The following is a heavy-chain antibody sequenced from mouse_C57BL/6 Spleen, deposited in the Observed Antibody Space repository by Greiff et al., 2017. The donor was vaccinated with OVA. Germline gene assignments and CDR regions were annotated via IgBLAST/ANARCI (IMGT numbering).Heavy chain of an antibody. Sequence: EVKLMESGEGLVKPGGSLKLSCAASGFTFSSYAMSWVRQTPEKRLEWVAYISSGGDYIYYADTVKGRFTISRDNARNTLYLQMSSLKSEDTAMYYCTRDDVYDYGGYAMDYWGQGTSVTVSS. CDR1: GFTFSSYA. CDR3: TRDDVYDYGGYAMDY. D-gene: IGHD2-4*01. CDR2: ISSGGDYI. V-gene: IGHV5-9-1*02. J-gene: IGHJ4*01.